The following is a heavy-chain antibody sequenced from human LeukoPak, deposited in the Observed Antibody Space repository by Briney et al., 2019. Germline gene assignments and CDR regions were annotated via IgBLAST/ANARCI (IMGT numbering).Heavy chain of an antibody. CDR2: IYHSGST. V-gene: IGHV4-30-2*01. Sequence: SQTLSLTCTVSGGSISSGGYYWSWIRQPRGKGLEWIGYIYHSGSTYYNPSLKSRVTISVDRSKNQFSLKLSSVTAADTAVYYCARATWPGPYYFDYWGQGTLVTVSS. CDR1: GGSISSGGYY. J-gene: IGHJ4*02. CDR3: ARATWPGPYYFDY. D-gene: IGHD3-16*01.